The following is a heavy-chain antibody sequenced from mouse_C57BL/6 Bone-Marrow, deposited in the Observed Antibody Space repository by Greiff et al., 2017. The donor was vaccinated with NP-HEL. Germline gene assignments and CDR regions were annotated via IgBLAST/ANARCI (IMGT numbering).Heavy chain of an antibody. V-gene: IGHV14-4*01. D-gene: IGHD2-2*01. CDR2: IDPENGDT. J-gene: IGHJ3*01. CDR3: TTDGYDTWFAY. Sequence: VQLQQSGAELVRPGASVKLSCTASGFNIKDDYMHWVKQRPEQGLEWIGWIDPENGDTEYASKFQGKATIPADTSSNTAYLQLSSLTSEDTAVYYCTTDGYDTWFAYWGQGTLVTVSA. CDR1: GFNIKDDY.